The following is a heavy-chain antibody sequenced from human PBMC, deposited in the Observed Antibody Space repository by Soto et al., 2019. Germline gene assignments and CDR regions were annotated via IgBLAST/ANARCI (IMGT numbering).Heavy chain of an antibody. D-gene: IGHD4-17*01. CDR3: AKDLSESDDFGDDWAPFDY. V-gene: IGHV4-31*03. Sequence: SETLSLTCTVSGGSISSGGYYWSWIRQHPGKGLEWIGYIYYSGSTYYNPSLKSRVTISVDTSKNQFSLKLSSVTAADTAVYSCAKDLSESDDFGDDWAPFDYWGRGTQVTVSS. CDR1: GGSISSGGYY. J-gene: IGHJ4*02. CDR2: IYYSGST.